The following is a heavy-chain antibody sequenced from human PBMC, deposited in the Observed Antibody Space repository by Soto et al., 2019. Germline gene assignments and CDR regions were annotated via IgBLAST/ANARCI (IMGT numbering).Heavy chain of an antibody. CDR2: IYYSGST. CDR3: ARASYDSSTYYLDY. D-gene: IGHD3-22*01. CDR1: GASISSGDYY. J-gene: IGHJ4*02. Sequence: QVQLQESGPGLVKPSQTLSLTCTVSGASISSGDYYWTWIRHPPGKGLEWIGSIYYSGSTYYNQSHKSRVTISVDTSNKQSSLKLSSVTAADTAVYYCARASYDSSTYYLDYWGQGTLVTVSS. V-gene: IGHV4-30-4*01.